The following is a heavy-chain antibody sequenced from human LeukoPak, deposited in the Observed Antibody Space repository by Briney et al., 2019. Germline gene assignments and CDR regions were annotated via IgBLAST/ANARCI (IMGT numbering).Heavy chain of an antibody. Sequence: SETLSLTCTVSGGSISSYYWSWIRQPAGKGLEWIGRIYTSGSTNYNPSLKSRVTMSVDTSKNQFSLKLSSVTAADTAVYYCAREVLRYYYDSSRYFDYWGQGTLVTVSS. CDR1: GGSISSYY. D-gene: IGHD3-22*01. CDR3: AREVLRYYYDSSRYFDY. V-gene: IGHV4-4*07. J-gene: IGHJ4*02. CDR2: IYTSGST.